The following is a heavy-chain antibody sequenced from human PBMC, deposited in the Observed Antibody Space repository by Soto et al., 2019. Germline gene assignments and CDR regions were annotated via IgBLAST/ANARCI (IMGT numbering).Heavy chain of an antibody. J-gene: IGHJ5*02. CDR3: ARQGIAAAGTLDVNWFDP. CDR2: IYYSGST. Sequence: PSETLSLTCSVSGGSISSYYWSWIRQPPGKGLEWIGYIYYSGSTNYNPSLKSRVTISVDTSKNQFSLKLSSVTAADTAVYYCARQGIAAAGTLDVNWFDPWGQGTLVTVSS. D-gene: IGHD6-13*01. CDR1: GGSISSYY. V-gene: IGHV4-59*08.